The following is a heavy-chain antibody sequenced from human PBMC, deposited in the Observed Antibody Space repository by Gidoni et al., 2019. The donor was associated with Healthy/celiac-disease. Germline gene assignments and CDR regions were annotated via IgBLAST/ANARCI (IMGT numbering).Heavy chain of an antibody. D-gene: IGHD3-10*01. CDR3: ARVRRDGPFDY. V-gene: IGHV1-69*01. Sequence: QVQLVQSGAEVKKPGSSVKVSCKPSGCTFSSYAISLVRQAPGQGLEWMGGIIPICGTANYAQKFQGRVTITADESTGTAYMELSSRRSEDTAVYYCARVRRDGPFDYWGQGTLVTVSS. CDR1: GCTFSSYA. J-gene: IGHJ4*02. CDR2: IIPICGTA.